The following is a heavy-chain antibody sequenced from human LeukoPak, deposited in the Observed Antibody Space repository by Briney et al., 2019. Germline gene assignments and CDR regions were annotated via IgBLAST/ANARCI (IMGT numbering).Heavy chain of an antibody. J-gene: IGHJ2*01. CDR3: ARQRGGGYWYFDL. CDR1: GGSISSSSSY. V-gene: IGHV4-39*01. CDR2: IYYSGST. Sequence: SETLSLTCTASGGSISSSSSYWGWIRQPPGKGLEWIGNIYYSGSTYYNPSLKSRVTISVDTSKNHFSLKLSSVTAADTAVYYCARQRGGGYWYFDLWGRGTLVTVSS.